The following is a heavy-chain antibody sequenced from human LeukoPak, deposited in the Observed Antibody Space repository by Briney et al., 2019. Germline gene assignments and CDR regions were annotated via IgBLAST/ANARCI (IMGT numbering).Heavy chain of an antibody. CDR3: ARLVIISGMDV. J-gene: IGHJ6*02. V-gene: IGHV1-8*01. CDR2: MNPNSGNT. CDR1: GYTFTSYD. Sequence: ASVKVSCKASGYTFTSYDINWVRQATGQGLEWMGWMNPNSGNTGYAQKFQGRVTMTRDTSISTAYMELSRLRSDDTAVYYCARLVIISGMDVWGQGTTVTVSS. D-gene: IGHD3-9*01.